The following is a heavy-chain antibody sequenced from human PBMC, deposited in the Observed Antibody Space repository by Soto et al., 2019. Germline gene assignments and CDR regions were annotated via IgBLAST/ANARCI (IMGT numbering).Heavy chain of an antibody. D-gene: IGHD3-10*01. CDR1: GFTFSSHA. CDR3: AKARSGTFDAFDI. CDR2: VSGSGSST. V-gene: IGHV3-23*01. Sequence: PGGSLRLCCAASGFTFSSHAMHGVRQDPGKGLEWVSVVSGSGSSTDYADSVKGRFTISRDNSKNTLYLQMNSLRAEDMAVYYCAKARSGTFDAFDIWGQGTMVTVSS. J-gene: IGHJ3*02.